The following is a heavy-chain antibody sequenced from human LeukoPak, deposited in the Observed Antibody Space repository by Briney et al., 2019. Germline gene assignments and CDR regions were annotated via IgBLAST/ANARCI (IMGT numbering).Heavy chain of an antibody. V-gene: IGHV3-20*04. Sequence: GGSLRLSCAASGFTFDDYGMSWVRQAPGKGLEWVSGINWNGGSTGYADSVKGRFTISRDNAKNSLYLQMNSLRAEDTALYYCARDLEGITEMATALDYWGQGTLVTVSS. J-gene: IGHJ4*02. D-gene: IGHD5-24*01. CDR2: INWNGGST. CDR1: GFTFDDYG. CDR3: ARDLEGITEMATALDY.